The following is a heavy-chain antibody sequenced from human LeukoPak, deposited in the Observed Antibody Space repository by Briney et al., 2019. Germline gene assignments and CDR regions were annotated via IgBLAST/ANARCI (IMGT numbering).Heavy chain of an antibody. CDR2: ISSDGNTK. Sequence: GGSLRLSCAASGLTFSSYAMHWVRQAPGKGLEWAAVISSDGNTKYYADSVEGRFTISRDNSNNTLYLQMNTPGADDTAIYYCARRRIVGSTDDAFDIWGQGTMVTLSS. V-gene: IGHV3-30-3*01. D-gene: IGHD1-26*01. CDR3: ARRRIVGSTDDAFDI. J-gene: IGHJ3*02. CDR1: GLTFSSYA.